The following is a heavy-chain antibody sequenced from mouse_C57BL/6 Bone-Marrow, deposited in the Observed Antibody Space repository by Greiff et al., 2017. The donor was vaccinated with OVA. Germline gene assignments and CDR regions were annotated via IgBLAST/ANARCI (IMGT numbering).Heavy chain of an antibody. CDR2: VYPGDGDT. CDR1: GYAFSSSW. CDR3: ARDGNRYYSTHFDS. V-gene: IGHV1-82*01. Sequence: QVQLQQSGPELVKPGASVKISCKASGYAFSSSWMNWVKQRPGKGLEWIGRVYPGDGDTNYNGKFKGKATLTADKSSSTAYMQLSSLTSEDSAVYFCARDGNRYYSTHFDSRDQGTSLTVSS. D-gene: IGHD1-1*01. J-gene: IGHJ2*03.